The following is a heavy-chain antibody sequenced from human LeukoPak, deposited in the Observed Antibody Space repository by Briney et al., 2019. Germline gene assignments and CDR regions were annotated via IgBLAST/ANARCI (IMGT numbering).Heavy chain of an antibody. V-gene: IGHV3-43D*03. CDR2: ISWDGGST. CDR3: ANDIRMVA. J-gene: IGHJ5*02. Sequence: PGGPLRLSCAASGFTFDDYAMHWVRQAPGKGLEWVARISWDGGSTYYAYSVKGRFTISRDHSKHSLYLQMNSLRAEDNDLYCCANDIRMVAWGQGTLVTVSS. CDR1: GFTFDDYA. D-gene: IGHD2-15*01.